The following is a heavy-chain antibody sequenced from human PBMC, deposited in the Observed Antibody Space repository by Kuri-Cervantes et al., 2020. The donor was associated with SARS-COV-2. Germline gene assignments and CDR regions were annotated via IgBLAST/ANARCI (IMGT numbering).Heavy chain of an antibody. Sequence: GESLKISCKGSGYSFSSYWIAWVRRVPGKGLECMGVIYPGDSDTTYSPSFQGQVTISVDKSISTAYLQWSSLKASDTAIYYCARHSITVFGALTAPFDSWGQGTLVTVSS. CDR2: IYPGDSDT. J-gene: IGHJ5*01. V-gene: IGHV5-51*01. CDR3: ARHSITVFGALTAPFDS. D-gene: IGHD3-3*01. CDR1: GYSFSSYW.